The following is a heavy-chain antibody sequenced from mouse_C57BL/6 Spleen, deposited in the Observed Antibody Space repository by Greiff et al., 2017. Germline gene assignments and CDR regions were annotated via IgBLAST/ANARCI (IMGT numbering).Heavy chain of an antibody. Sequence: QVQLQQPGTELVKPGASVKLSCKASGYTFTSYWMHWVKQRPGQGLEWIGNINPSNGGTNYNEKFKSKATLTVDKSSSTAYMQLSSLTSEDSAVYYRARGGDYCGSSLRTLYEAMDYWGQGTSVTVSS. J-gene: IGHJ4*01. CDR2: INPSNGGT. D-gene: IGHD1-1*01. V-gene: IGHV1-53*01. CDR3: ARGGDYCGSSLRTLYEAMDY. CDR1: GYTFTSYW.